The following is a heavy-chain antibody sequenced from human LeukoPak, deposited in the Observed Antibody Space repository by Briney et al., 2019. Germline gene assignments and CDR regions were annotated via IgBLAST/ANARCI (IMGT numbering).Heavy chain of an antibody. Sequence: GESLRLSCAASGFTFSTYAMNWVRQAPGKGLEWVANIKPDGSEKFYVDSVKGRFTISRDNAQNSLYLQTNSLRAEDTAIYYCVRDRGTYRPIDYWGQGTLVTVSS. CDR3: VRDRGTYRPIDY. CDR2: IKPDGSEK. CDR1: GFTFSTYA. V-gene: IGHV3-7*03. J-gene: IGHJ4*02. D-gene: IGHD1-26*01.